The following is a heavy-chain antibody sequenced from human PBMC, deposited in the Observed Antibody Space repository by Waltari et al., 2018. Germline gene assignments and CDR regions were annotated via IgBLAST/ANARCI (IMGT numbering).Heavy chain of an antibody. Sequence: QVQLQESGPGLVKPSETLSLTCAVSGYSIRSGYYWGWIRQPPGKGLEWIGSIYHSGSTYYNPTLKSRVTISVDTSKNQFSLKLSSVTAADTAVYYCARVRFLEWLFDYWGQGTLVTVSS. J-gene: IGHJ4*02. V-gene: IGHV4-38-2*01. CDR1: GYSIRSGYY. CDR2: IYHSGST. CDR3: ARVRFLEWLFDY. D-gene: IGHD3-3*01.